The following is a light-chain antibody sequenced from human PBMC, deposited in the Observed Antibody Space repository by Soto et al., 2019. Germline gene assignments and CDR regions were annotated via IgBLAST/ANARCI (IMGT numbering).Light chain of an antibody. CDR2: KAS. CDR3: QQYNSDST. J-gene: IGKJ1*01. Sequence: DIQMTQSPSTLSASVGDRVTITCRASQSISSWLAWYQQKPGKAPKLLIYKASNLESGVPSRFSGSGSGTEFPLTISSLQPDDFATYYCQQYNSDSTFGQGTKVDIK. CDR1: QSISSW. V-gene: IGKV1-5*03.